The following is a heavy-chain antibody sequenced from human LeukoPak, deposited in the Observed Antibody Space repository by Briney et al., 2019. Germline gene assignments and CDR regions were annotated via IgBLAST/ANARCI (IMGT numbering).Heavy chain of an antibody. Sequence: GGSLRLSCAASGFTFSNYAMSWGRQATGKGLERVSAGSGSAGSTYYADSVKGRFTISRDNSKNTLYLEMNSLRAEDTAVYYCARSNSGSYFSTWFDPWGQGTLVTVSS. CDR1: GFTFSNYA. D-gene: IGHD1-26*01. CDR2: GSGSAGST. V-gene: IGHV3-23*01. CDR3: ARSNSGSYFSTWFDP. J-gene: IGHJ5*02.